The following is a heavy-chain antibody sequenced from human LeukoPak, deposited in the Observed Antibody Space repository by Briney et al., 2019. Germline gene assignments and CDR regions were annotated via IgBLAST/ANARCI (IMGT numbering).Heavy chain of an antibody. CDR3: AIGPVEMATT. CDR1: GGSISSSNW. Sequence: PSETLSLTCAVSGGSISSSNWWSWVRQPPGKGLEWIGEIYHSGSTYYNPSLKSRVTISVDTSKNQFSLKLSSVTAADTAVYYCAIGPVEMATTWGQGTLVTVSS. CDR2: IYHSGST. V-gene: IGHV4-4*02. D-gene: IGHD5-24*01. J-gene: IGHJ5*02.